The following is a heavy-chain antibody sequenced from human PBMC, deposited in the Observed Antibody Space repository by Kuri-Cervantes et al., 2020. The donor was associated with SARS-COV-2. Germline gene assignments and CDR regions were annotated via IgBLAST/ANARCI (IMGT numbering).Heavy chain of an antibody. J-gene: IGHJ4*02. D-gene: IGHD3-22*01. CDR3: ARDADSSGSLDY. CDR2: IYTSGST. CDR1: GGSISSYY. Sequence: SETLSLTCTVSGGSISSYYWSWIRQPAGKGLEWIGRIYTSGSTNYNPSLKSRVTMSVGTSKNQFSLKLSSVTAADTAVYYCARDADSSGSLDYWGQGTLVTVSS. V-gene: IGHV4-4*07.